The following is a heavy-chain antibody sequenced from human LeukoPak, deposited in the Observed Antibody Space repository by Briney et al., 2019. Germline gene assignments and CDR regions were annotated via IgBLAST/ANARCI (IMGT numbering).Heavy chain of an antibody. V-gene: IGHV3-30*02. CDR2: IRSDGSDK. D-gene: IGHD6-13*01. Sequence: GGALRLSCAASGFTFSAYGMHWVRQAPGKGLEWGSFIRSDGSDKQYGDSVKGRVTISRDNFKNTLFLQMNSLRAEDTAVYYCAKTYSNSWYFDYWGQGTLVTVSS. CDR3: AKTYSNSWYFDY. J-gene: IGHJ4*02. CDR1: GFTFSAYG.